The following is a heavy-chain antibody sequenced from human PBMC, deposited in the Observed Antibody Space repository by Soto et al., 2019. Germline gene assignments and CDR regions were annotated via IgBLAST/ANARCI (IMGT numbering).Heavy chain of an antibody. CDR1: GVPITGSSDD. CDR2: IYYSGST. V-gene: IGHV4-39*01. J-gene: IGHJ6*02. Sequence: DTLSLSCTVPGVPITGSSDDGGRHRPPPGKGQEWSGSIYYSGSTYYNPSLKSRVTISVDTSKNQFSLKLSSVTAADTAVYYCAHHGIAAAGMDYYYYGMDGWGQGITLTVSS. CDR3: AHHGIAAAGMDYYYYGMDG. D-gene: IGHD6-13*01.